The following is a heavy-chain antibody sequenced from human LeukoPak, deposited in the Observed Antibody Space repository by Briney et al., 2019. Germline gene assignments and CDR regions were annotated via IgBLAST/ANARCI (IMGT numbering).Heavy chain of an antibody. J-gene: IGHJ4*02. CDR1: GDSVSSNSAA. CDR2: TYYRSKWYN. CDR3: ARVTIFGVPPLWVFDY. Sequence: SQTLSLTCAISGDSVSSNSAAWNWIRQSPSRGLEWLGRTYYRSKWYNDYAVSVKSRITINPDTSKNQFSLQLNSVTPEDTAVYYCARVTIFGVPPLWVFDYWGQGTLVTVSS. V-gene: IGHV6-1*01. D-gene: IGHD3-3*01.